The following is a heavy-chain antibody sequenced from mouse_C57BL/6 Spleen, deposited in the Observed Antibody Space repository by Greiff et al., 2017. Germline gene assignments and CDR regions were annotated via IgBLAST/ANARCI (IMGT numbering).Heavy chain of an antibody. V-gene: IGHV1-54*01. CDR1: GYAFTNYL. J-gene: IGHJ3*01. Sequence: QVQLQQSGAELVRPGTSVKVSCKASGYAFTNYLIEWVKQRPGQGLEWIGVFNPGSGGTNYNEKFKGKATLTADKSSSTAYMQLSSLTSEDSAVXFCASGVGFAYWGQGTLVTVSA. CDR3: ASGVGFAY. D-gene: IGHD1-1*02. CDR2: FNPGSGGT.